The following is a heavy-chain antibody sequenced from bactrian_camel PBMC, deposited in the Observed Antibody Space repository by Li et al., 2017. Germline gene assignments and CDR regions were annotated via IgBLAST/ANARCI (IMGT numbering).Heavy chain of an antibody. CDR3: ATVAGSFSDDYARARAYVY. V-gene: IGHV3S40*01. J-gene: IGHJ4*01. CDR2: INSDGTST. Sequence: VQLVESGGGLVQPGGSLRLSCAASGFTFSNVDMTWVREAPGKGLAWVSSINSDGTSTYYADSVKGRFTISRDNAKNTVYLQMNSLKSEDTALYYCATVAGSFSDDYARARAYVYWGQGTQVTVS. D-gene: IGHD4*01. CDR1: GFTFSNVD.